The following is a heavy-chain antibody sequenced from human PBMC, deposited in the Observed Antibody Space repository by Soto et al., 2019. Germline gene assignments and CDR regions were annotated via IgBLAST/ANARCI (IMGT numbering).Heavy chain of an antibody. V-gene: IGHV1-69*01. D-gene: IGHD2-2*01. CDR3: ARSQGSSTSLEIYYYYYYGMDV. J-gene: IGHJ6*02. CDR2: IIPISGTA. Sequence: QGQLVQSGAEVKKPGSSVKVSCKASGGTFSSYAISWVRQAPGQGLEWMGGIIPISGTANYAQKFQGRVTITADESTSTVYMALSRLRSEDTAVYFCARSQGSSTSLEIYYYYYYGMDVWGQGTRVTVSS. CDR1: GGTFSSYA.